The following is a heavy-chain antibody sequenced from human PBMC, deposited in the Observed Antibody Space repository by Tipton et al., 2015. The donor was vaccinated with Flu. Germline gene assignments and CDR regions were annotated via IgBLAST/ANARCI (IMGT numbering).Heavy chain of an antibody. V-gene: IGHV1-18*04. D-gene: IGHD3-10*01. Sequence: QLVQSGAEVKKPGASVKVSCKASGYTFTGYFTHWVRQAPGQGLEWMGWISTYNGHTNYAQNFQGRVTMTTDTSTTTVYMDLMSLRSDDTAVYLCARDRGTHPDTFDVWGQGTMVTVSS. J-gene: IGHJ3*01. CDR3: ARDRGTHPDTFDV. CDR2: ISTYNGHT. CDR1: GYTFTGYF.